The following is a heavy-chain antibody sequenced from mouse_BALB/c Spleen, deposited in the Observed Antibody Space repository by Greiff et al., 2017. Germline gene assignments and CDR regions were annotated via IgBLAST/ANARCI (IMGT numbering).Heavy chain of an antibody. CDR2: ISSGGSYT. V-gene: IGHV5-6*01. D-gene: IGHD1-1*01. Sequence: EVQLVESGGDLVKPGGSLKLSCAASGFTFSSYGMSWVRQTPDKRLEWVATISSGGSYTYYPDSVKGRFTISRDNAKNTLYLQMSSLKSEDTAMYYCARRDYYGSRGDYFDDWGQGTTLTVSS. CDR3: ARRDYYGSRGDYFDD. J-gene: IGHJ2*01. CDR1: GFTFSSYG.